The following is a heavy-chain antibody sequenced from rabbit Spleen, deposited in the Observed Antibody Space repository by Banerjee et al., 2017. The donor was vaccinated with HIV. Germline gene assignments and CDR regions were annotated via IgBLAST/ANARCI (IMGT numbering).Heavy chain of an antibody. CDR1: GVSFSGSSY. Sequence: QEQLEESGGGLVQPEGSLTLTCTASGVSFSGSSYMCWVRQAPGKGLEWIGCIELGSSGFTYFASWAKGRFTITKTSSTTVTLQMTSLTAADTATYFCARDTSSSFSSYGMDLWGQGTLVTVS. CDR3: ARDTSSSFSSYGMDL. J-gene: IGHJ6*01. D-gene: IGHD1-1*01. V-gene: IGHV1S45*01. CDR2: IELGSSGFT.